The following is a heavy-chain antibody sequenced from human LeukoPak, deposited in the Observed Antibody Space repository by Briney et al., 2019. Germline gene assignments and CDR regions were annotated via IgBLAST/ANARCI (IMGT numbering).Heavy chain of an antibody. V-gene: IGHV1-2*02. J-gene: IGHJ4*02. Sequence: ASVTVSCKASGYTFTGYYIHWVRQAPAQGLGWMGWINPNGGGTNYAKNFQGRVTMTRDTSISTAYMELSRLRSDDTAIYYCARENNSGWYRKAAFDYWGQGTLVTVTS. CDR2: INPNGGGT. CDR1: GYTFTGYY. CDR3: ARENNSGWYRKAAFDY. D-gene: IGHD6-19*01.